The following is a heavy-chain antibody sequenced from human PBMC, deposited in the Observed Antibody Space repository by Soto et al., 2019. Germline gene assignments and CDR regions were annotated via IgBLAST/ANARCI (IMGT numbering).Heavy chain of an antibody. Sequence: QVQLQESVPGLVKPSQTLSLTCTVSGGSIIDGQTYLNWIRQHPERGLEWMGYINYRGTTNYSPALKSRILISIDTSKNQFSLRLTSVTAAETALYYCARDAPGVAPYWGQGTLVTVSS. J-gene: IGHJ4*02. CDR1: GGSIIDGQTY. CDR2: INYRGTT. CDR3: ARDAPGVAPY. V-gene: IGHV4-31*03. D-gene: IGHD2-15*01.